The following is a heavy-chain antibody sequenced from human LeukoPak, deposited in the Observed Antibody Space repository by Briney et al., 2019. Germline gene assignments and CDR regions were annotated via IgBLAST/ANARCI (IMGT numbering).Heavy chain of an antibody. J-gene: IGHJ4*02. CDR3: ARERASMTSPFGFDY. V-gene: IGHV6-1*01. CDR1: GDSVSSNSAA. CDR2: TYYKSNWYN. D-gene: IGHD3-3*01. Sequence: PSQTLSLTCAISGDSVSSNSAAWNWIRQSPSRGLEWLGRTYYKSNWYNDYAVSVKGRITINPDTSKNQFSLQLNSVTPEDTAVYYCARERASMTSPFGFDYWGQGTLVTVSS.